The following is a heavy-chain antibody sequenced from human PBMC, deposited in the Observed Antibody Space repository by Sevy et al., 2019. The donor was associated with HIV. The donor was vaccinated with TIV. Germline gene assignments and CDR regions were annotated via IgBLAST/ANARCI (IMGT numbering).Heavy chain of an antibody. V-gene: IGHV3-30-3*01. CDR3: ARTVGLRLGELSFDY. J-gene: IGHJ4*02. Sequence: GGSLRLSCAASGFTFSSYAMSWVRQAPGKGLEWVAVISYDGSNKYYADSVKGRFTISRDNSKNTLYLQMNSLRAEDTAVYYCARTVGLRLGELSFDYWGQGTLVTVSS. D-gene: IGHD3-16*02. CDR1: GFTFSSYA. CDR2: ISYDGSNK.